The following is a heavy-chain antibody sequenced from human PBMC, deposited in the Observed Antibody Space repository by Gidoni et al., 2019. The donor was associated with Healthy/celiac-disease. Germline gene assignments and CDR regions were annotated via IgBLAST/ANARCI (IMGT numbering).Heavy chain of an antibody. CDR3: TTGPPYYDFWSGYGGYFNY. CDR2: IKSKTDGGTT. CDR1: GFTFSNAW. D-gene: IGHD3-3*01. Sequence: EVQLVESGGGLVKPGGSLRLSCAASGFTFSNAWMSWVRQAPGKGLEWVGRIKSKTDGGTTDYAAPVKGRFTISRDDSKNTLYLQMNSLKTEDTAVYYCTTGPPYYDFWSGYGGYFNYWGQGTLVTVSS. V-gene: IGHV3-15*01. J-gene: IGHJ4*02.